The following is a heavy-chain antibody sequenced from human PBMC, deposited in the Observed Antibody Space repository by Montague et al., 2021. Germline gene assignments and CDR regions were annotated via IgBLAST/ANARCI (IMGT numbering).Heavy chain of an antibody. Sequence: TLSLTCSVSGGSISSGGFYWSWIRQHPGKGPEWIGSIYDSGSTNHNPSLKSRLTLSRDTSKNQVSLRLTSVTAADTAVYYCARSGGYCSGGRCDTFDYWGQGTLATVSS. D-gene: IGHD2-15*01. CDR1: GGSISSGGFY. CDR3: ARSGGYCSGGRCDTFDY. CDR2: IYDSGST. V-gene: IGHV4-31*03. J-gene: IGHJ4*02.